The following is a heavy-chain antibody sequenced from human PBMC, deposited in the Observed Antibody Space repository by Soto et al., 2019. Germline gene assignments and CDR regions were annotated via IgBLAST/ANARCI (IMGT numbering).Heavy chain of an antibody. Sequence: HPGGSLRLSCAASGFTFSSYAMSWVRQAPGKGLEWVSAISGSGGSTYYADSVKGRFTISRDNSKNTLYLQMNSLRAEDTAVYYCARDVVGVRGVIRWFDPWGQGTLVTVSS. CDR3: ARDVVGVRGVIRWFDP. D-gene: IGHD3-10*01. J-gene: IGHJ5*02. V-gene: IGHV3-23*01. CDR1: GFTFSSYA. CDR2: ISGSGGST.